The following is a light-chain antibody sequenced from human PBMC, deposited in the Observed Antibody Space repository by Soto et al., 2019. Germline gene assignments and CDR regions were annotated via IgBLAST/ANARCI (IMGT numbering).Light chain of an antibody. Sequence: QSVLTQPPSASGSPGQSVTISCIGTASDIGRYNYVSWYQHHPGTAPKLIIYEASNRPSGVPDRFSGSKSGSTASLTISGLQAADEADYYCSLYTSENTYAFGTGTKVTVL. V-gene: IGLV2-18*01. CDR2: EAS. CDR3: SLYTSENTYA. CDR1: ASDIGRYNY. J-gene: IGLJ1*01.